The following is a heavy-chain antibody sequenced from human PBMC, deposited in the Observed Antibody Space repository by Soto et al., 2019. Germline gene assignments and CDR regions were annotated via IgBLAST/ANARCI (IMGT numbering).Heavy chain of an antibody. CDR1: GGSISIYY. CDR3: AREITGTTHWFDP. V-gene: IGHV4-59*01. J-gene: IGHJ5*02. CDR2: IYYSGST. D-gene: IGHD1-7*01. Sequence: SEALSLTCTVSGGSISIYYWSWIRDPPGKGLEWIGYIYYSGSTNYNPSLKSRVTISVDTSKNQFSLKLSSVTAADTAVYYCAREITGTTHWFDPWGQGTLVTVSS.